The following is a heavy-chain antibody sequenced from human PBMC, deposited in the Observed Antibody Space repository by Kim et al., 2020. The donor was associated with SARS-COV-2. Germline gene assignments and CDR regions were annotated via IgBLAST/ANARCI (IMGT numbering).Heavy chain of an antibody. CDR3: ARVKQWLVNAFDI. D-gene: IGHD6-19*01. Sequence: ASVKVSCKASGYTFTGYYMHWVRQAPGQGLEWMGWINPNSGGTNYAQKFQGRVTMTRDTSISTAYMELSRLRSDDTAVYYCARVKQWLVNAFDIWGQGTMVTVSS. J-gene: IGHJ3*02. CDR2: INPNSGGT. V-gene: IGHV1-2*02. CDR1: GYTFTGYY.